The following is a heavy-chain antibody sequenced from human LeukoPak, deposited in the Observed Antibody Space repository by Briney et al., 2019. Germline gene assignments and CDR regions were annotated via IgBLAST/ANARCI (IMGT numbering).Heavy chain of an antibody. CDR2: ITQLGNN. CDR1: GGSFGRYS. Sequence: PSETLSLTWAVYGGSFGRYSWGWIRQSPGEGLEWIGEITQLGNNKYNPSLKSRVTMSVDASKNQFSLNVKSVTAADTAVYYCARVGSTPAKFDYWGQGTLVTVSS. J-gene: IGHJ4*02. D-gene: IGHD2-15*01. CDR3: ARVGSTPAKFDY. V-gene: IGHV4-34*01.